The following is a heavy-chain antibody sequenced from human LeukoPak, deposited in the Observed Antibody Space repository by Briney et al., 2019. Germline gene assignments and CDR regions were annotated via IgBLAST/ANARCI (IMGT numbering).Heavy chain of an antibody. D-gene: IGHD5-12*01. CDR3: ARDSGDIVATSFDY. Sequence: ASVKVSCKASGYTFTSYGISWVRLAPGQGLEWMGWISAYNGNTNYAQKLQGRVTMTTDTSTRTAYMELRSLRSDDTAVYYCARDSGDIVATSFDYWGQGTLVTVSS. CDR1: GYTFTSYG. CDR2: ISAYNGNT. V-gene: IGHV1-18*01. J-gene: IGHJ4*02.